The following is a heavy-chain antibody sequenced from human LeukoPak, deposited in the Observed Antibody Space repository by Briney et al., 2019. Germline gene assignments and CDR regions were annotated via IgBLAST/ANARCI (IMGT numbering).Heavy chain of an antibody. Sequence: SETLSLTCTVSGGSVSSGNYYWTWIRQPPGKGLEWIGYNSYSGSANYNPSLKSRVTILLDTSKNQFSLKLSSVTAADTAIYSCARRVSGDYGHWFDPWGQGTLVAVSS. CDR1: GGSVSSGNYY. V-gene: IGHV4-61*01. J-gene: IGHJ5*02. CDR3: ARRVSGDYGHWFDP. D-gene: IGHD4-17*01. CDR2: NSYSGSA.